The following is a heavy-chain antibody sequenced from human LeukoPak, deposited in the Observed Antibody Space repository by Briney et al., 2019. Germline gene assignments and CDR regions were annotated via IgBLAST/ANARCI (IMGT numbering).Heavy chain of an antibody. D-gene: IGHD2-15*01. Sequence: ASVKVSCKASGYTFTGYYMHWVRQAPGQGLEWMGWINPNSGGTNYAQKFQGWVTMTRDTSISTAYMELSRLRSDDTAVYYCARGSRPSGIVVVVAANSDAFDIWGQGTMVTVSS. CDR3: ARGSRPSGIVVVVAANSDAFDI. V-gene: IGHV1-2*04. J-gene: IGHJ3*02. CDR1: GYTFTGYY. CDR2: INPNSGGT.